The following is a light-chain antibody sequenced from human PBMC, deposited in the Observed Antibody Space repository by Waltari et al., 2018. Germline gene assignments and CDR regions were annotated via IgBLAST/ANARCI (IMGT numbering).Light chain of an antibody. CDR3: QQYDGSPHT. CDR1: QSVSSTY. V-gene: IGKV3-20*01. Sequence: EIVLTQSPGPRSMSTGEAATLSCRASQSVSSTYLAWYQQRPGQAPRLLIYASSSRATGIPDRFSGSGSATDFTLTISRLEPEDFAVYYCQQYDGSPHTFGQGPKVEMK. CDR2: ASS. J-gene: IGKJ1*01.